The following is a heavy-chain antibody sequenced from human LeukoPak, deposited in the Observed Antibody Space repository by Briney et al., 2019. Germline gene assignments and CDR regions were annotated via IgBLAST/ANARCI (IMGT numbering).Heavy chain of an antibody. CDR2: IYYSGST. Sequence: SQTLSLTCTVSGGSISSGDYYWRWIRQPPGKGLEWIGYIYYSGSTYYNPSLKSRVTISVDTSKNQFSLKLSSVTAADTAVYYCARVRPMIVVVDYWGQGTLVTVSS. CDR1: GGSISSGDYY. CDR3: ARVRPMIVVVDY. D-gene: IGHD3-22*01. V-gene: IGHV4-30-4*01. J-gene: IGHJ4*02.